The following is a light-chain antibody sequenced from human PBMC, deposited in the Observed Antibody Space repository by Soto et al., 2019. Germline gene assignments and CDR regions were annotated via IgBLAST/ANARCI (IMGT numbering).Light chain of an antibody. CDR2: DAS. CDR3: QQYDNPPRT. V-gene: IGKV1-33*01. Sequence: DIQMTQSPSSLSASVGDRVTITCQASPDIRNYLNWYQQKPRKAPNLLIYDASNLQTGVPSRFSGSASGPDFTFTISSPHPEDIATYYCQQYDNPPRTVGQGTKVDSK. J-gene: IGKJ2*01. CDR1: PDIRNY.